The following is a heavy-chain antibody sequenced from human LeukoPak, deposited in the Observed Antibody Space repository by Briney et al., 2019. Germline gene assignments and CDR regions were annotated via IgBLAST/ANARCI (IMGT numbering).Heavy chain of an antibody. CDR1: GFTVSGNY. V-gene: IGHV3-53*01. J-gene: IGHJ6*03. CDR3: AREWLLNYYMDV. CDR2: IYSGGTT. Sequence: GGSLRLSCAVSGFTVSGNYMSWVRQAPGKGLEWVSLIYSGGTTYYADSVKGRFTISRDNSKNTLYLQMNSLRAEDTAVYYCAREWLLNYYMDVWGKGTTVTVSS. D-gene: IGHD3-22*01.